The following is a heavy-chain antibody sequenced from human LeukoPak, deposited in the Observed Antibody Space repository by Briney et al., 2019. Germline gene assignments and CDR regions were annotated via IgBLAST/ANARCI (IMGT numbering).Heavy chain of an antibody. CDR3: ARSNYGSGSYYRSYFDY. Sequence: GASVKVPCKASGYTFTSYYMHWVRQAPGQGLEWMGIINPSGGSTSYAQKFQGRVTMTRDMSTSTVYMELSSLRSEDTAVYYCARSNYGSGSYYRSYFDYWGQGTLVTVSS. CDR2: INPSGGST. D-gene: IGHD3-10*01. J-gene: IGHJ4*02. V-gene: IGHV1-46*01. CDR1: GYTFTSYY.